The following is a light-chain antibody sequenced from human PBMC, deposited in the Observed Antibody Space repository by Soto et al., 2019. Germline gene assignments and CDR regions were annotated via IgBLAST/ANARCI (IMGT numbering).Light chain of an antibody. CDR3: QQYNDWPLT. CDR1: QSVSTN. CDR2: GAF. J-gene: IGKJ1*01. Sequence: ELVLTPSPATVSVSPGERATLSCRASQSVSTNLAWYQQKPGQAPRLLIYGAFTRATGIPATFSGTGSGTEFTLTISSLQSEDFAVYYCQQYNDWPLTFGQGTKVDIK. V-gene: IGKV3-15*01.